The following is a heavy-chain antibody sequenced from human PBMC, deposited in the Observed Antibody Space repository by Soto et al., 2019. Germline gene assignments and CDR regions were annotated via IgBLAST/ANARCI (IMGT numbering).Heavy chain of an antibody. V-gene: IGHV1-69*06. Sequence: SVKVSCKASGGTFSNYAINWVRQAPGQGLEWMGGIIPLFGTPNYAQKFQGRVTFTAHKSTSTAYMELRSLRSDDTAVYYCARGWETVGTTTPFAYWGQGTLLTVSS. CDR3: ARGWETVGTTTPFAY. CDR2: IIPLFGTP. D-gene: IGHD1-26*01. CDR1: GGTFSNYA. J-gene: IGHJ4*02.